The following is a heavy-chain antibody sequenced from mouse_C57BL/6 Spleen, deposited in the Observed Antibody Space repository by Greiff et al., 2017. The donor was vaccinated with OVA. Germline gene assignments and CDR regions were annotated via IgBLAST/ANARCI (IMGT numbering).Heavy chain of an antibody. CDR1: GYTFTDYE. CDR2: IDPETGGT. D-gene: IGHD4-1*01. J-gene: IGHJ2*01. V-gene: IGHV1-15*01. Sequence: VQLQESGAELVRPGASVTLSCKASGYTFTDYEMHWVKQTPVHGLEWIGAIDPETGGTAYNQKFKGKAILTADKSSSRAYMELRSLTSEDSAVYYCTRRELGDYWGQGTTLTVSS. CDR3: TRRELGDY.